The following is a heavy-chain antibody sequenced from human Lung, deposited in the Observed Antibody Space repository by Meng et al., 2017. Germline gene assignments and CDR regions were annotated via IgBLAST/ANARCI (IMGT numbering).Heavy chain of an antibody. D-gene: IGHD3-22*01. CDR1: GFALSTSGVG. CDR2: IYWDDDK. Sequence: QSTLKQSGPTLVQPPQTLTLTCTFSGFALSTSGVGVGWIRQPPGKALEWLALIYWDDDKRYSPSLKSRLTITKDTSKNQVVLTMTNMDPVDTATYYCAHIVLYDSYDYWGQGTLVTVSS. CDR3: AHIVLYDSYDY. J-gene: IGHJ4*02. V-gene: IGHV2-5*02.